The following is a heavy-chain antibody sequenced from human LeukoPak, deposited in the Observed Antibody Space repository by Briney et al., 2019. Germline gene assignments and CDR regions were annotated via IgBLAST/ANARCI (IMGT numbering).Heavy chain of an antibody. CDR1: GFTFSSYV. J-gene: IGHJ4*02. CDR2: ISSSGSDI. CDR3: ARDYGGSSPFDY. V-gene: IGHV3-21*05. D-gene: IGHD4-23*01. Sequence: PGGSLRLSCAASGFTFSSYVMNWVRQAPGKGLEWVSYISSSGSDIYYADSVKGRFTISRDNAKNSLYLHMNSLRAEDTAVYYCARDYGGSSPFDYWGQGTLVTVSS.